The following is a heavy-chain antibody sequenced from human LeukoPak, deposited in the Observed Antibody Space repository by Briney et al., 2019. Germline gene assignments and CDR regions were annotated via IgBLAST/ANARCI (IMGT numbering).Heavy chain of an antibody. CDR3: ARVKYYDSED. J-gene: IGHJ4*02. D-gene: IGHD3-22*01. CDR2: IYYSGST. CDR1: GGSISSGGYY. V-gene: IGHV4-31*03. Sequence: SETLSLTCTVSGGSISSGGYYWSWIRRHPGKGLEWIGYIYYSGSTYYNPSLKSRVTISVDTSKDQFSLKLSSVTAADTAVYYCARVKYYDSEDWGQGTLVTVSS.